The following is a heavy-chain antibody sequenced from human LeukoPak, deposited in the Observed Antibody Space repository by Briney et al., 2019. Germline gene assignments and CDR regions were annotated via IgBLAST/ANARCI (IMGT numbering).Heavy chain of an antibody. D-gene: IGHD1-26*01. CDR3: ARFLGSYFGGRFDY. CDR1: GGSISSHY. CDR2: IYYSGST. J-gene: IGHJ4*02. Sequence: SETLSLTCTVSGGSISSHYWSWIRQPPGKGLEWIGYIYYSGSTNYNPSLKSRVTISVDTSKNQFSLKLSSVTAADTAVYYCARFLGSYFGGRFDYWGQGTLVTVSS. V-gene: IGHV4-59*11.